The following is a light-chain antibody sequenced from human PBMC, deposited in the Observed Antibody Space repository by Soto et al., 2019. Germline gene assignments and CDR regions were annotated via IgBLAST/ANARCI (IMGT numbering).Light chain of an antibody. CDR2: KAA. J-gene: IGKJ1*01. V-gene: IGKV1-5*03. CDR1: QSISSW. CDR3: QQYNSYPWT. Sequence: DIQMTQSPSTLSASVGDRVTITCRASQSISSWLAWYQQKPRKAPKLLIYKAASLESGVPSRFSGSGSGTEVDLTISSLQPDDFATYYRQQYNSYPWTFGQGTKVEIK.